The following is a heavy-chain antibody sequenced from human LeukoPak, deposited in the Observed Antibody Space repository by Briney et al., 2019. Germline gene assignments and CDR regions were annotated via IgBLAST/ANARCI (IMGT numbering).Heavy chain of an antibody. J-gene: IGHJ4*02. D-gene: IGHD2-21*01. CDR3: AREGFSDCGGDCYRPFFDY. Sequence: SETLSLTCTVSGGSISSSSYYWGWIRQPPGKGLEWIGSIYYSGSTYYNPSLKSRVTISVDTSKNQFSLKLSSVTAADTAVYYCAREGFSDCGGDCYRPFFDYWGQGTLVTVSS. CDR1: GGSISSSSYY. V-gene: IGHV4-39*07. CDR2: IYYSGST.